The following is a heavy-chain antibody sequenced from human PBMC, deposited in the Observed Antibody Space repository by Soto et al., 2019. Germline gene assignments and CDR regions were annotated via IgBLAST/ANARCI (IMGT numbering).Heavy chain of an antibody. CDR3: AKDLWFGEYDKWFDP. V-gene: IGHV3-23*01. D-gene: IGHD3-10*01. Sequence: EVQLLESGGGLVQPGGSLRLSCAASGFTFSSYAMSWVRQAPGKGLEWVSAISGSGGSTYYADSVKGRFTISRDNSKNTLYLHMNGLRAEDTAVYYCAKDLWFGEYDKWFDPWGQGTLVTVSS. J-gene: IGHJ5*02. CDR2: ISGSGGST. CDR1: GFTFSSYA.